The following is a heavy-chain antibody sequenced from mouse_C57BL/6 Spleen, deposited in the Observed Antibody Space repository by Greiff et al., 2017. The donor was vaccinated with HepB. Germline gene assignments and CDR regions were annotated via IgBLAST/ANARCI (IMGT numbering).Heavy chain of an antibody. CDR3: ARRDYDYDGFYFDY. V-gene: IGHV1-55*01. Sequence: QVQLQQPGAELVKPGASVKMSCKASGYTFTSYWITWVKQRPGQGLEWIGDIYPGSGSTTYNEKFKSKATLTVDTSSSTAYMQLSSLTSEDSAVYHCARRDYDYDGFYFDYWGQGTTLTVSS. D-gene: IGHD2-4*01. CDR1: GYTFTSYW. J-gene: IGHJ2*01. CDR2: IYPGSGST.